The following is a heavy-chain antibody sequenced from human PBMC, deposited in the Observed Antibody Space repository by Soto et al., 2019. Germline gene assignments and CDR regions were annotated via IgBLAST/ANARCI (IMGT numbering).Heavy chain of an antibody. D-gene: IGHD3-9*01. CDR2: ISYDGSNK. Sequence: QVQLVESGGGVVQPGRSLRLSCAASGFTFSSYGMHWVRQAPGKGLEWVAVISYDGSNKYYADSVKGRFTISRDNSKNTLYLQMNSLRAEDTAVYYCAKAPESSLRYRGGVDVWGQGTTVTVSS. CDR1: GFTFSSYG. CDR3: AKAPESSLRYRGGVDV. J-gene: IGHJ6*02. V-gene: IGHV3-30*18.